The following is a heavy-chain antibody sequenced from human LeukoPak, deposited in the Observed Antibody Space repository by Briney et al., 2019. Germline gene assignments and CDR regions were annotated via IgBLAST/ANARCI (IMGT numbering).Heavy chain of an antibody. D-gene: IGHD4-17*01. V-gene: IGHV5-51*01. CDR3: ARSDYGDYVAKSEYVPFDP. CDR1: GYSFTSYW. Sequence: GESLKISCKGSGYSFTSYWIGWVRQMPGKGLEWMGIIYPGDSDTRYSPSFQGQVTISADKSISTAYLQWSSLKASDTAMYYCARSDYGDYVAKSEYVPFDPWGQGTLVTVSS. CDR2: IYPGDSDT. J-gene: IGHJ5*02.